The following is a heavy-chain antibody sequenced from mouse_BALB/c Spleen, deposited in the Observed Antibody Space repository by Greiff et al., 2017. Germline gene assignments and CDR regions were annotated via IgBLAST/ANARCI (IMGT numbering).Heavy chain of an antibody. J-gene: IGHJ2*01. CDR1: GFTFSSYT. D-gene: IGHD2-14*01. CDR3: ARGGHRDYFDY. V-gene: IGHV5-6-4*01. Sequence: DVKLQESGGGLVKPGGSLKLSCAASGFTFSSYTMSWVRQTPEKRLEWVATISSGGSYTYYPDSVKGRFTISRDNARNILYLQMSSLRSEDTAMYYCARGGHRDYFDYWGQGTTLTVSS. CDR2: ISSGGSYT.